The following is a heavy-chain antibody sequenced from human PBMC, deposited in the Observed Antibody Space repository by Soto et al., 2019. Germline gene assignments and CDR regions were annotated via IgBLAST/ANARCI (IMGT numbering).Heavy chain of an antibody. Sequence: QVQLVQSGAEVKKPGSSVKVSCKASGGTFSRYGFSWVRQAPGQGLEWMGGIIPLFGTPDYAQRFQGRVTITADESTTTVYMELSSLRSEDTAMYYCARAWHRGTMIVVDSANYAMDVWGQGTTVTVSS. CDR2: IIPLFGTP. CDR1: GGTFSRYG. CDR3: ARAWHRGTMIVVDSANYAMDV. J-gene: IGHJ6*02. D-gene: IGHD3-22*01. V-gene: IGHV1-69*01.